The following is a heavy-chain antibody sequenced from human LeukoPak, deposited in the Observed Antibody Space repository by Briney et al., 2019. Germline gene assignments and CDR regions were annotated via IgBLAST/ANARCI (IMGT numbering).Heavy chain of an antibody. J-gene: IGHJ4*02. CDR1: GYTFATYG. D-gene: IGHD1-26*01. CDR2: ISTYNGDT. CDR3: ASDYLRGAYLDH. Sequence: GASVKVSCKAFGYTFATYGISWVRQAPGQGLEGMAWISTYNGDTKYAQSLQGRVTLTTDTSTSTAYMELRSLRSEDTAVYYCASDYLRGAYLDHWGQGTLVTVSS. V-gene: IGHV1-18*04.